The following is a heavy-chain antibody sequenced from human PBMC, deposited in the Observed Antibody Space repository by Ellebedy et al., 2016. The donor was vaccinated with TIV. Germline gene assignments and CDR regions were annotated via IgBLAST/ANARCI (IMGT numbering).Heavy chain of an antibody. CDR2: IYYSGST. D-gene: IGHD2-8*01. V-gene: IGHV4-59*01. J-gene: IGHJ6*02. Sequence: MPSETLSLTCTVSGGSISSYYWSWIRQHPGKGLEWIGYIYYSGSTYYNPSLKSRVTISVDTSKNQFSLKLSSVTAADTAVYYCARGNCTNGVCYSSLGGIGGMDVWGQGTTVTVSS. CDR3: ARGNCTNGVCYSSLGGIGGMDV. CDR1: GGSISSYY.